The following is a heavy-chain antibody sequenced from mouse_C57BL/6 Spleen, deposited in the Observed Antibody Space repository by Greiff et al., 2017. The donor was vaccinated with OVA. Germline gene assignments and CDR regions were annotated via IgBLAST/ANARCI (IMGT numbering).Heavy chain of an antibody. Sequence: VHLVESGPGLVAPSQSLSITCTVSGFSLTSYGVHWVRQPPGKGLEWLVVIWSDGSTTYNSALKSRLSISKDNSKSQVFLKMNSLQTDDTAMYYCARHYYGSSYEYWYFDVWGTGTTVTVSS. V-gene: IGHV2-6-1*01. CDR2: IWSDGST. CDR3: ARHYYGSSYEYWYFDV. CDR1: GFSLTSYG. D-gene: IGHD1-1*01. J-gene: IGHJ1*03.